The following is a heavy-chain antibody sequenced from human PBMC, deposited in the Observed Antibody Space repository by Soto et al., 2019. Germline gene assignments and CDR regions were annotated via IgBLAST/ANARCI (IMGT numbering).Heavy chain of an antibody. V-gene: IGHV1-8*01. CDR2: MNTNSGNT. CDR1: GYSFTSYD. J-gene: IGHJ4*02. Sequence: QVQLVQSGAEVKKPGASVKVSCKASGYSFTSYDINWVRQATGQGLEWMGWMNTNSGNTGYAQKFQGRVTMTRNTSISTAYMELSSLRSEDTAVYYCARDRSSGWYVDYWGQGTLVTVSS. CDR3: ARDRSSGWYVDY. D-gene: IGHD6-19*01.